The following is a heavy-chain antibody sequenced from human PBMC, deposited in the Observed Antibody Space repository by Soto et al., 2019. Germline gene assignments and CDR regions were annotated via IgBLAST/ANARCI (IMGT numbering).Heavy chain of an antibody. Sequence: SETLSLTCTVSGGSISSGGFYWSWIRQHPGKALEWIGFLYYSGSTYYNPSLRSRLTISVDTSKNQFSLTLSSVTAADTAVYYCERGYCSGGSCYSGHGSDIWGQGTMVTVSS. J-gene: IGHJ3*02. CDR2: LYYSGST. D-gene: IGHD2-15*01. V-gene: IGHV4-31*03. CDR1: GGSISSGGFY. CDR3: ERGYCSGGSCYSGHGSDI.